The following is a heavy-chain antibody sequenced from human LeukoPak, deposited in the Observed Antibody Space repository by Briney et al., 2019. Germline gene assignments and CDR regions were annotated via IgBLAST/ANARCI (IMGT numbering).Heavy chain of an antibody. CDR3: AGGYEPEAVDAFDI. D-gene: IGHD3-16*01. CDR2: IYYSGST. Sequence: SETLSLTCTVSGGSISSYYWSWIRQPPGKGLEWIGYIYYSGSTNYNPSLKSRVTISVDTSKNQFSLKLSSVTAADTAVYYCAGGYEPEAVDAFDIWGQGTMVTVSS. J-gene: IGHJ3*02. V-gene: IGHV4-59*01. CDR1: GGSISSYY.